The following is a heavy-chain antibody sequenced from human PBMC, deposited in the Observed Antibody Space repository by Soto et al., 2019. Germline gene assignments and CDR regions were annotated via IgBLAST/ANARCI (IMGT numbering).Heavy chain of an antibody. J-gene: IGHJ4*02. V-gene: IGHV3-33*01. CDR2: IWYDGNNK. Sequence: QVQLVESGGGVVQPGGSLRLSCEASGFTSSNYARHWVRQAPAKGLGWVAVIWYDGNNKYYADSVKGRFTISRDNSNNTLYVQMTSLRAEDTAVYYCARGLHSLFDYWGQGTLVPVSS. D-gene: IGHD2-21*01. CDR1: GFTSSNYA. CDR3: ARGLHSLFDY.